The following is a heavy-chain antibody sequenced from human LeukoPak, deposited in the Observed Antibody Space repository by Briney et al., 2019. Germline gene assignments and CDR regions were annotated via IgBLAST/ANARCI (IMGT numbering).Heavy chain of an antibody. V-gene: IGHV3-64*01. J-gene: IGHJ4*02. CDR3: ARGLAHQQFDY. CDR1: GFTFSSYA. Sequence: GGSLRLSCAASGFTFSSYAMHWVRQAPGKGLEYVSAISSNGGSTYYANSVKGRFTISRDNSKNMLYLQMGSLRAEDMAVYYCARGLAHQQFDYWGQGTLVTVSS. D-gene: IGHD6-19*01. CDR2: ISSNGGST.